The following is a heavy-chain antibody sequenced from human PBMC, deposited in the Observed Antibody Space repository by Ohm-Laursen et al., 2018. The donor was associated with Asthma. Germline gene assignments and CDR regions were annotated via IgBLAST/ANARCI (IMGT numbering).Heavy chain of an antibody. CDR2: VVEGGRGTT. V-gene: IGHV3-23*01. D-gene: IGHD7-27*01. CDR3: AKHLAGDSSS. J-gene: IGHJ5*02. Sequence: SLRLSCAASGFTFSNFAMTWVRQAPGKGLEWVSAVVEGGRGTTYYADSVKGRFTISRDDSKNTLYLQMNSLRVDDTAVYYCAKHLAGDSSSWGQGTLVTVSS. CDR1: GFTFSNFA.